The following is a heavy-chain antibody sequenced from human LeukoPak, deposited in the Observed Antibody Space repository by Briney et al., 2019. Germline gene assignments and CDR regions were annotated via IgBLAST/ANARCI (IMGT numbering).Heavy chain of an antibody. Sequence: PSETLSLTCSVSGGSISNYHWSWIRQPAGKGLEWIGRIFTSGSTNYNPSLKSRLTMSIDTSKNQFSLKLSSVTAADTAMYFCAYSEGDFWGQGALVTVSS. CDR3: AYSEGDF. V-gene: IGHV4-4*07. J-gene: IGHJ4*02. D-gene: IGHD4-11*01. CDR2: IFTSGST. CDR1: GGSISNYH.